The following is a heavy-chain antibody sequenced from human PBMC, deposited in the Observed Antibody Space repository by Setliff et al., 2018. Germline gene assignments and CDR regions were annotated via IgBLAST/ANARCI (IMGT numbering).Heavy chain of an antibody. CDR1: GYTFTNYG. D-gene: IGHD3-22*01. CDR2: INNYNFNT. J-gene: IGHJ4*02. CDR3: ARINFYVSSGYYYASDY. Sequence: ASVTVSCKASGYTFTNYGINWVRQAPGQGLEWMGWINNYNFNTNYPQKFLGRVTMTTDTSTSTAYMELRSLRSDDTAVYYCARINFYVSSGYYYASDYWGQGTLVTVSS. V-gene: IGHV1-18*01.